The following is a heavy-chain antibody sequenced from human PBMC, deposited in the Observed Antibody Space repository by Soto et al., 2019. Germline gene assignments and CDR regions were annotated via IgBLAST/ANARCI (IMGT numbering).Heavy chain of an antibody. D-gene: IGHD5-18*01. CDR2: ITSSSSYI. Sequence: EVQLVESGGGLVKPGGSLRLSCAASGFTFSSYSMNWVRQAPGKGLEWVSSITSSSSYISYADSVKGRFTISRDNAKNALVLQMNSLRAEATAVYYCARDQPGYSYGYGLGYWGQGTLVTVSS. V-gene: IGHV3-21*01. CDR1: GFTFSSYS. CDR3: ARDQPGYSYGYGLGY. J-gene: IGHJ4*02.